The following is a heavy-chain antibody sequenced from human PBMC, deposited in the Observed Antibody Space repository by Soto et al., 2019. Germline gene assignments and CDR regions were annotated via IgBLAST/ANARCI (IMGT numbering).Heavy chain of an antibody. CDR1: GFNFSNYD. Sequence: EVQLVESGGGSVQPGGSLRLSCAASGFNFSNYDMYWVRQPTGKGLEWVSVIGPGGDTYYPGSVKGRFTISRENAKNSWYHKLRIVRAEERAVYYCQRRSRYFTIGFRNLFNDVHVWGKGPTVTLS. V-gene: IGHV3-13*01. CDR2: IGPGGDT. CDR3: QRRSRYFTIGFRNLFNDVHV. J-gene: IGHJ6*03. D-gene: IGHD2-8*01.